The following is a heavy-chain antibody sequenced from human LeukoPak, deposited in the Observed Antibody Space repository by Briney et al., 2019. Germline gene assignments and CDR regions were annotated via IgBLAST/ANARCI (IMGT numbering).Heavy chain of an antibody. CDR1: GGSFSGYY. J-gene: IGHJ4*02. V-gene: IGHV4-34*01. CDR2: INHSGST. D-gene: IGHD6-19*01. Sequence: SGTLSLTCAVYGGSFSGYYWSWIRQPPGKGREWIGEINHSGSTNYNPSLKSRVTISVDTSKNQISLKLSSVTAADTAVYYCARGHPGRWLAYSYWGQGTLVTVSS. CDR3: ARGHPGRWLAYSY.